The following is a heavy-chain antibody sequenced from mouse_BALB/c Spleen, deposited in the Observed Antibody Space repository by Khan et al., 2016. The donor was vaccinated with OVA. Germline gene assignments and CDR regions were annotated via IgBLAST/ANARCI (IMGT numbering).Heavy chain of an antibody. CDR1: GYSITSDYA. CDR3: ARSIMAN. J-gene: IGHJ2*01. V-gene: IGHV3-2*02. CDR2: ISYSGSP. Sequence: EVKLLESGPGLVKPSQSLSLTCTVTGYSITSDYAWNWIRQFPGNKLEWMGYISYSGSPSYNPSLKRRISISRDTSKNQFFLQLNSVTTEDTATYYCARSIMANWGQGTTLTVSS.